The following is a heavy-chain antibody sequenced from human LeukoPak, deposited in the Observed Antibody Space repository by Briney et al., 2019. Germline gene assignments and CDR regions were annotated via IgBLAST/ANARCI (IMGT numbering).Heavy chain of an antibody. CDR2: INYSGST. CDR1: GASITNSY. CDR3: ARDPLSTNDFDI. J-gene: IGHJ3*02. Sequence: SETLSLTCTVSGASITNSYWNWIRQSPGKGLEWSGYINYSGSTNYNPSLKSRVTISVDTSKTQFSLKLSSVTAADTAVYFCARDPLSTNDFDIWGQGTMVTVSS. V-gene: IGHV4-59*01. D-gene: IGHD1-1*01.